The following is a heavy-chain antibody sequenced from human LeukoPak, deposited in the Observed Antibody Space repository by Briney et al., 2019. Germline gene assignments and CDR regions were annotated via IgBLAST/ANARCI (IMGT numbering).Heavy chain of an antibody. CDR2: ISSSGSNT. D-gene: IGHD3-22*01. Sequence: GGSLRLSCAASGFTFSDNYMTWIRQAPGKGLEWVSYISSSGSNTYYADSVKGRFTIFRDNAKKSLYLQMNSLRAEDTAVYYCARAGYYDGSTFDYWGQGTLVTVSS. J-gene: IGHJ4*02. CDR3: ARAGYYDGSTFDY. V-gene: IGHV3-11*01. CDR1: GFTFSDNY.